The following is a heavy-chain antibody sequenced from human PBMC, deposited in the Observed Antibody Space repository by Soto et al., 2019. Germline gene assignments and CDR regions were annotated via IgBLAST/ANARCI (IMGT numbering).Heavy chain of an antibody. Sequence: PGWSLRLCLAASGFPFSSYAMHGGRQAPGKGLEWVAVISYDGSNKYYADSVKGRFTISRDNSKNTLYLQMNSLRAEDTAVYYCARDPTTVVTPSWYFDLWGRGTLVTVSS. CDR2: ISYDGSNK. CDR3: ARDPTTVVTPSWYFDL. V-gene: IGHV3-30*14. D-gene: IGHD4-17*01. J-gene: IGHJ2*01. CDR1: GFPFSSYA.